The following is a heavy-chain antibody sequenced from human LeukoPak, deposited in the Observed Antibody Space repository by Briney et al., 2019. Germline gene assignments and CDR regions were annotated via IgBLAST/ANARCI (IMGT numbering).Heavy chain of an antibody. CDR2: ISSNGGST. CDR1: GFTFSSYA. Sequence: GGSLRLSCSASGFTFSSYAMHWVRQAPGKGLEYVSAISSNGGSTYYADSVKGRFSISRDNSKNTLYLQMSSLRAEDTAVYYCVKGIAAAGEGYWSQGTLVTVSS. CDR3: VKGIAAAGEGY. V-gene: IGHV3-64D*09. J-gene: IGHJ4*02. D-gene: IGHD6-13*01.